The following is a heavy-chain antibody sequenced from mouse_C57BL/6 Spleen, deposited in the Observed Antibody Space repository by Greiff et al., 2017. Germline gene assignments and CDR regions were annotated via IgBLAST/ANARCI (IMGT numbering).Heavy chain of an antibody. V-gene: IGHV1-74*01. Sequence: QVQLQQPGAELVKPGASVKVSCKASGYTFTSYWMHWVKQRPGQGLEWIGRIHPSDSDTTYNQQFKGKATLTVDKSSSTADMQLSSLTSEDSAVYYCAMATYYSNLAWFAYWGQGTLVTVSA. CDR2: IHPSDSDT. J-gene: IGHJ3*01. CDR1: GYTFTSYW. CDR3: AMATYYSNLAWFAY. D-gene: IGHD2-5*01.